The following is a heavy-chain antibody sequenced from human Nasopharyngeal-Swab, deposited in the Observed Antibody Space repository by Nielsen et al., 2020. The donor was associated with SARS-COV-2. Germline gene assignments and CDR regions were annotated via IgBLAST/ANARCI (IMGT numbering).Heavy chain of an antibody. CDR2: INHSGNT. CDR1: GASITSAGYS. D-gene: IGHD2-15*01. J-gene: IGHJ4*02. Sequence: SETLSLTCAVSGASITSAGYSGNWIRQPPGKDLEWIGYINHSGNTHFNPSLWGRVTISEDTSSNQFSLTLTSVTAADTATYYCARIYTRRCTNNICIGYFDYWGQGALVTVSS. CDR3: ARIYTRRCTNNICIGYFDY. V-gene: IGHV4-30-2*01.